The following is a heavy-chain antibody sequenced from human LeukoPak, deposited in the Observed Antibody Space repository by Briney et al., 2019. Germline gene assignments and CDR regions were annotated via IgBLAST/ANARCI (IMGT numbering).Heavy chain of an antibody. CDR3: AKNRGNYYYFDY. CDR2: ISGSGGST. Sequence: GGSLRLSCAASGFTFSSYAMSWVRQAPGKGLEWVSAISGSGGSTYYADSVKDRFTISRDKSKNTLYLQMNSLGAEDTAVYYCAKNRGNYYYFDYWGQGTLVTVSS. J-gene: IGHJ4*02. V-gene: IGHV3-23*01. CDR1: GFTFSSYA. D-gene: IGHD4-11*01.